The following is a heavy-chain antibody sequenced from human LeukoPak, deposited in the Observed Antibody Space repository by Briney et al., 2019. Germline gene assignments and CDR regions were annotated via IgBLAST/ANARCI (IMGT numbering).Heavy chain of an antibody. CDR2: IYHSGST. J-gene: IGHJ4*02. V-gene: IGHV4-38-2*02. D-gene: IGHD4-23*01. CDR3: ARLRVQNYGGNWGFDY. Sequence: SETLSLTCTASGYSISSISSTYYWGWVRQSPGKGLEWIGSIYHSGSTYYNPSLQSRVTISIDTSKNQFSLKLSSVTAADTAVYYCARLRVQNYGGNWGFDYWGQGTLVTVSS. CDR1: GYSISSISSTYY.